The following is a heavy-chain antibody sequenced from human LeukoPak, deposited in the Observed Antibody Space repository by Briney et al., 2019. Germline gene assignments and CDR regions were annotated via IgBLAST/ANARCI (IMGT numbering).Heavy chain of an antibody. CDR2: IRTSGRHT. CDR1: GFTFINYD. D-gene: IGHD3-16*01. Sequence: GGSLRLSCAASGFTFINYDFVWVCQAPGKGLEWVSYIRTSGRHTQYSDSVRGRLTISRDNGGNTLFLQMSSLRADDTAVYYCARNGLGLHYWGQGTLVTVSS. V-gene: IGHV3-48*03. CDR3: ARNGLGLHY. J-gene: IGHJ4*02.